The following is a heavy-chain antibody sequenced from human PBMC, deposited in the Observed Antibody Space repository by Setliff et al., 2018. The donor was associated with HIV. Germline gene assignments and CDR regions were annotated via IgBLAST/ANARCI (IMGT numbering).Heavy chain of an antibody. V-gene: IGHV4-34*01. D-gene: IGHD4-4*01. J-gene: IGHJ4*02. CDR3: AAFFVTPMTTQDF. CDR1: GGPSTDHY. CDR2: IHHTGYV. Sequence: PSETLSLTGAVYGGPSTDHYWNWIRQSPGMGLEWIAEIHHTGYVNYNPSLRSRVSVSRDMSSNQFSLRLSSVTAADAAVYYCAAFFVTPMTTQDFWGQGTLVTVSS.